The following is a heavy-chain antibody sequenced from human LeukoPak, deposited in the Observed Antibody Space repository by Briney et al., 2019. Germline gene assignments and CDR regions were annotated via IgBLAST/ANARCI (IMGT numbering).Heavy chain of an antibody. CDR3: AKAWEGGRTYYDFWSGYYPLFDY. J-gene: IGHJ4*02. CDR1: GFTFSSYA. CDR2: ISGSGGST. D-gene: IGHD3-3*01. Sequence: PGGSLRLSCAASGFTFSSYAMSWVRQAPGKGLEWVSAISGSGGSTYYADSVKGRFTISRDNSKNTLYLQMNSLRAEDTAVYYCAKAWEGGRTYYDFWSGYYPLFDYWGQGTLVTVSS. V-gene: IGHV3-23*01.